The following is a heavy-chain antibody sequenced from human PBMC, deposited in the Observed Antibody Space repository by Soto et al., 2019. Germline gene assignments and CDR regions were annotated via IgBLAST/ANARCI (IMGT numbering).Heavy chain of an antibody. CDR1: GYSFTSYW. CDR3: ARLYGGNSGMDV. Sequence: GESLKISCKGSGYSFTSYWVTWVRQMPGKGLEWMGRIDPSDSYTNYNPPFQGHVTISVDKSISTAYLQWSSLKASDTAMYYCARLYGGNSGMDVWGQGTTVTVS. D-gene: IGHD4-17*01. CDR2: IDPSDSYT. V-gene: IGHV5-10-1*01. J-gene: IGHJ6*02.